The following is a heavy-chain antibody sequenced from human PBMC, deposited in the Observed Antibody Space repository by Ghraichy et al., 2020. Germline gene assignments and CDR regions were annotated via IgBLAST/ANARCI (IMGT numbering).Heavy chain of an antibody. J-gene: IGHJ5*02. V-gene: IGHV4-34*01. CDR2: INHSGST. CDR3: ASSMVATADWFDP. Sequence: SETLSLTCAVYGGSFSGYYWSWIRQPLGKGLEWIGEINHSGSTNYNPSLKSRVTISVDTSKNQFSLKLSSVTAADTAVYYCASSMVATADWFDPWGQGTLVTVSS. CDR1: GGSFSGYY. D-gene: IGHD5-12*01.